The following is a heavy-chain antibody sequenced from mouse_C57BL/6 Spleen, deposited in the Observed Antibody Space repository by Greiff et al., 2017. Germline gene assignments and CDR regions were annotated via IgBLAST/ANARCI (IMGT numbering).Heavy chain of an antibody. J-gene: IGHJ4*01. Sequence: QVQLQQPGAELVKPGASVKLSCKASVYTFTSYWMHWVKQRPGQGLEWIGMIHPNSGSTNYNEKFKSKATLTVDKSSSTAYMQLSSLTSEDSAVYYCARSRTEAMDYWGQGTSVTVSS. CDR3: ARSRTEAMDY. CDR1: VYTFTSYW. V-gene: IGHV1-64*01. CDR2: IHPNSGST.